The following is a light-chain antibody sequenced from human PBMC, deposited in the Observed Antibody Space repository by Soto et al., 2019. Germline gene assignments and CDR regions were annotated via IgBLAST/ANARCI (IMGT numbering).Light chain of an antibody. CDR1: QSISSW. V-gene: IGKV1-5*03. CDR3: QQYGDYTT. Sequence: DIQMTQSPSTLSASVGDRVTITCRASQSISSWLAWYQQKPGKAPKLLIYKASSLETGVPSRFSGSGSGTEFTLTISSLQPDDFATHYCQQYGDYTTFGRGTKVEIK. J-gene: IGKJ4*02. CDR2: KAS.